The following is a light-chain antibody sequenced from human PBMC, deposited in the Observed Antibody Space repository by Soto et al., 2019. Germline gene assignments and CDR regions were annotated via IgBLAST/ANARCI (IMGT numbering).Light chain of an antibody. CDR2: RNN. J-gene: IGLJ1*01. CDR3: AAWDDSLSGYV. CDR1: SSNIESNY. V-gene: IGLV1-47*01. Sequence: QSVLTQPPSASGTPGQKVTISCSGSSSNIESNYVYWYQQLPGTAPKLLIYRNNQRPSGVPDRFSGSKSGTSASLAISGLRSEDEGDYYCAAWDDSLSGYVFGTGTKLTVL.